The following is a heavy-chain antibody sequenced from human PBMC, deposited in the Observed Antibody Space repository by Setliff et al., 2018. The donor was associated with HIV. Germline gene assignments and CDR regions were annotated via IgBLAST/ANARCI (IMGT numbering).Heavy chain of an antibody. D-gene: IGHD3-22*01. Sequence: SETLSLTCTGSGGSISSYYWSWIRQPPGKGLEWIGYIYTSGSTNYNPSLKSRVTISVDTSKNQFSLKLSSVTAADTAVYYCARGLSFYDPGGFDYWGQGTLVTVSS. CDR3: ARGLSFYDPGGFDY. V-gene: IGHV4-4*09. CDR1: GGSISSYY. CDR2: IYTSGST. J-gene: IGHJ4*02.